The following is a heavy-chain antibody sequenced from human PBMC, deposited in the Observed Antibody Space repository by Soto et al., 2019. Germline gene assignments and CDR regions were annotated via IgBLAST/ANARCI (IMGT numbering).Heavy chain of an antibody. CDR3: ARHPERIAEIGWFDP. D-gene: IGHD6-13*01. CDR1: GFTFSNYA. Sequence: GGSLRLSCAASGFTFSNYAMSWVRQAPGKGLEWVSAISSGATSTYYADSVKGRFTISRDNAKNSLYLQMNSLRAEDTAVYYCARHPERIAEIGWFDPWGQGTLVTVSS. J-gene: IGHJ5*02. V-gene: IGHV3-23*01. CDR2: ISSGATST.